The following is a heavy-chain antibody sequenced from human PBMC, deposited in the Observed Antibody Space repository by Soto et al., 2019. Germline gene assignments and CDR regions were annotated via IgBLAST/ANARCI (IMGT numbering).Heavy chain of an antibody. CDR1: GGTFSSYA. D-gene: IGHD1-26*01. V-gene: IGHV1-69*01. Sequence: QVQLVQSGAEVKKPGSSVKLSCKASGGTFSSYAISWVRQAPRQGLEWMGGTIPIFGTANYAQKFQGRVTITADESTSTAYMELSSLRSEDTAVYYCASSGSYHHPLGWGQGTLVTVSS. CDR2: TIPIFGTA. J-gene: IGHJ4*02. CDR3: ASSGSYHHPLG.